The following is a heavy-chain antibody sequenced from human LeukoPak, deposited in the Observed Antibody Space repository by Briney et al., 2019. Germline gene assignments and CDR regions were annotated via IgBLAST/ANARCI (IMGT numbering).Heavy chain of an antibody. CDR3: AKDTCSSSSCYAFDN. CDR1: GSSFDDYA. Sequence: GRSLRLSCAASGSSFDDYAMHWVRQGPGKGLEWVSGTSWNSRSIGYADSVKGRFTISRDNAKHSLYLQMNSLRAEDMALYYCAKDTCSSSSCYAFDNWGQGTLVTVSS. D-gene: IGHD2-2*01. J-gene: IGHJ4*02. CDR2: TSWNSRSI. V-gene: IGHV3-9*03.